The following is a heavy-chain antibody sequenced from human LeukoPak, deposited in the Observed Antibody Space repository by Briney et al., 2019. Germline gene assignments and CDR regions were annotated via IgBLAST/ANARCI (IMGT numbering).Heavy chain of an antibody. CDR3: ARLRRLNYYDSSGYAFDI. CDR2: IFTSGST. J-gene: IGHJ3*02. Sequence: SETLSLTCTVSGGSISSYYWSWIRQPPGKGLEWIGYIFTSGSTNYNPSLKSRVTISVDTSKNQFSLKLGSVTAADTAVYYCARLRRLNYYDSSGYAFDIWGQGTMVTVSS. CDR1: GGSISSYY. D-gene: IGHD3-22*01. V-gene: IGHV4-4*09.